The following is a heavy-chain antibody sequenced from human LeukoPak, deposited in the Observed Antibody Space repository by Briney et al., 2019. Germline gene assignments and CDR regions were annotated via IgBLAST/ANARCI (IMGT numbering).Heavy chain of an antibody. D-gene: IGHD6-6*01. V-gene: IGHV1-8*01. J-gene: IGHJ5*02. Sequence: ASVKVSCKASGYSFSSHDINWVRQATGQGLEWMGWMNPKSGNTDHAQKFQGRVTMSRNTSISTAYMELSSLRSEDTAVYYCARGLGIAALPNWFDPWGQGTLDTVSS. CDR3: ARGLGIAALPNWFDP. CDR1: GYSFSSHD. CDR2: MNPKSGNT.